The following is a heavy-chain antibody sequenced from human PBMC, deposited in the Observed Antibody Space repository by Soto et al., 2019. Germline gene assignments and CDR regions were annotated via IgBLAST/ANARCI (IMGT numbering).Heavy chain of an antibody. D-gene: IGHD2-21*02. Sequence: PSETLSLTCIVSGESISSSSYYWGWIRQPPGKGLEWIGSIYYSGRTYYNPSFKSRVTISIDTSKNQFSLKLSSVTATDTAVYYRARQRTTVVTQAYFDNWGQGALVTVSS. CDR1: GESISSSSYY. CDR3: ARQRTTVVTQAYFDN. CDR2: IYYSGRT. J-gene: IGHJ4*02. V-gene: IGHV4-39*01.